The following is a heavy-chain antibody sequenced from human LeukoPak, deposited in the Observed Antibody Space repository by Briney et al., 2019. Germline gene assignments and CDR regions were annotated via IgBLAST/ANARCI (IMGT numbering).Heavy chain of an antibody. CDR3: ASLYTASHY. CDR2: AHPFERW. D-gene: IGHD2-2*02. CDR1: GGSISSYY. Sequence: SETLSLTCTVSGGSISSYYWGWLRQPPGKGLEWIGNAHPFERWHYNASLQSRATITLDMSKNLLSLRLTSVTAADTAVYYCASLYTASHYWGQGILVTVSP. J-gene: IGHJ4*02. V-gene: IGHV4-59*12.